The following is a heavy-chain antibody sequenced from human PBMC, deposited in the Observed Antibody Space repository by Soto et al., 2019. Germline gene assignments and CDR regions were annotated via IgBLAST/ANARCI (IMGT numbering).Heavy chain of an antibody. J-gene: IGHJ4*02. CDR1: GYSFTSYD. CDR2: MNPNSGNT. CDR3: AREKSYGYADY. D-gene: IGHD5-18*01. V-gene: IGHV1-8*01. Sequence: QVQLVQSGAEVKKPGASVKVSCKASGYSFTSYDINWVRQATGQGLAWMGWMNPNSGNTGYAPQFQGRVTMTRNTSISKAYMELSSLRSADTAVYYCAREKSYGYADYWGQGTLVTVSS.